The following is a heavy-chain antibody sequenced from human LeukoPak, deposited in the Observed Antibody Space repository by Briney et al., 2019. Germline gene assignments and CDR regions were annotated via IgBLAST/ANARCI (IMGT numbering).Heavy chain of an antibody. Sequence: PGGSLRLSCAASGFTFSSYGMHWVRQAPGKGLEWVAVISYDGSNKYYADSVKGRFTISRDNSKNTLYLQMNSLRAEDTAVYYCAKILGYCSGGSCLFDYWGQGILVTVSS. J-gene: IGHJ4*02. V-gene: IGHV3-30*18. CDR2: ISYDGSNK. D-gene: IGHD2-15*01. CDR1: GFTFSSYG. CDR3: AKILGYCSGGSCLFDY.